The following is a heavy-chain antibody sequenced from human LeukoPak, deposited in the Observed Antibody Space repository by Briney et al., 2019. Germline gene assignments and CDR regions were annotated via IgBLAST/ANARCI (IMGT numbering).Heavy chain of an antibody. V-gene: IGHV3-30*04. Sequence: PGGSLRLSCAASGFTFSSYAMHWVRQAPGKGLEWVAVISYDGSNKYYADSVKGRFTISRDNSKNTLYLQMTSLRAEDTAVYYCAKDWVYGSGRYMDVWGKGTTVT. J-gene: IGHJ6*03. D-gene: IGHD3-10*01. CDR1: GFTFSSYA. CDR3: AKDWVYGSGRYMDV. CDR2: ISYDGSNK.